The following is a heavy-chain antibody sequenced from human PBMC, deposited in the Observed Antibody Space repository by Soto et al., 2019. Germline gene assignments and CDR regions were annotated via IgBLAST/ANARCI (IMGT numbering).Heavy chain of an antibody. D-gene: IGHD6-13*01. CDR2: ISGYNGNT. Sequence: QVQLVQSGPEVRKPGASVKVSCKASGYIFSRYGISWVRQAPGQGLEWMAWISGYNGNTKFGERVKGRVNMTTDTSTSTAYMALRSLRSDDTAVYYCAREAAAERNYYGLDVWGPGTRVSVSS. V-gene: IGHV1-18*04. J-gene: IGHJ6*02. CDR3: AREAAAERNYYGLDV. CDR1: GYIFSRYG.